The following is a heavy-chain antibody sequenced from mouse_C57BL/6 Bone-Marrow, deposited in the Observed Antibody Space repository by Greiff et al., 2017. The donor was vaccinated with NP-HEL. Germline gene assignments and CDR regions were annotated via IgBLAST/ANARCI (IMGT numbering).Heavy chain of an antibody. D-gene: IGHD1-1*01. CDR2: IDPSDSDT. CDR1: GYTFTSYW. J-gene: IGHJ3*02. Sequence: QVQLQQPGAELVRPGSSVKLSCKASGYTFTSYWMHWVKQRPIQGLEWIGNIDPSDSDTHYNQKFKDKATLTVDKSSSTAYMQLSSLTSEDSAVYYCARMGLDYYGGYWGQGTLVTVSA. V-gene: IGHV1-52*01. CDR3: ARMGLDYYGGY.